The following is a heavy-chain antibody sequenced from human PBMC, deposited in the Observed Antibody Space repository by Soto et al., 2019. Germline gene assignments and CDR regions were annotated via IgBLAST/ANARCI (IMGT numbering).Heavy chain of an antibody. Sequence: EVQLLESGGGLVQPGGSLSLSCAASAFTFNNYAMSWVRQAPGKGLEWVSGIGGSGRTTYYADSVKGRFTISRDNSNNSLFLQMNSLRAEDTAVYYCAKSRYSDSSGDVYDYWGQGTLVTVSS. CDR1: AFTFNNYA. V-gene: IGHV3-23*01. CDR2: IGGSGRTT. D-gene: IGHD3-22*01. J-gene: IGHJ4*02. CDR3: AKSRYSDSSGDVYDY.